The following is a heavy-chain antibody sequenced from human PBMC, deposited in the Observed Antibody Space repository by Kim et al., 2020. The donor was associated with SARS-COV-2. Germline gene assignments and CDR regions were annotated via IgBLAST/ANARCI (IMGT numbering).Heavy chain of an antibody. CDR1: GYTFSEYY. V-gene: IGHV1-46*01. CDR3: ARGLGCGGDCHRPYFDL. J-gene: IGHJ2*01. Sequence: ASVKVSCKASGYTFSEYYMHWVRQAPGQGLEWMGMINPSGASANYAQKFQGRVTMTRDTSTSTVYMELSSLRSEDMAIYYCARGLGCGGDCHRPYFDLWGRGTLVTVSS. D-gene: IGHD2-21*02. CDR2: INPSGASA.